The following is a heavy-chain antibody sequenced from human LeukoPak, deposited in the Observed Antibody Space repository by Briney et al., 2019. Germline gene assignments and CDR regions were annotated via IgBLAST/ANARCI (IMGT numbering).Heavy chain of an antibody. Sequence: GRSLRLSCADSGFTFSSYAMHWVRQAPGKGLEWVAVISYDGSNKYYADSVKGRFTISRDNSKNTLYLQMNSLRAEDTAVYYCAREYCSGGSCYWGSYYYYYMDVWGKGTTVTVSS. CDR2: ISYDGSNK. CDR1: GFTFSSYA. D-gene: IGHD2-15*01. CDR3: AREYCSGGSCYWGSYYYYYMDV. V-gene: IGHV3-30*04. J-gene: IGHJ6*03.